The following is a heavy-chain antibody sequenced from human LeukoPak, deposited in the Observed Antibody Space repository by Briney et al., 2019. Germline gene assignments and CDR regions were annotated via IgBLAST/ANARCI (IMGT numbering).Heavy chain of an antibody. V-gene: IGHV3-30-3*01. CDR2: ISYDGGNK. J-gene: IGHJ4*02. CDR1: GFTFTSYA. Sequence: GRSLRLSCAASGFTFTSYAMHWVRQAPGKGLEWVGLISYDGGNKYYADSVKGRFTISRDNSKNTMFLQVNSPRADDTAVYYCARFDYNRYVAYWGQGTLVTVSS. CDR3: ARFDYNRYVAY. D-gene: IGHD4-11*01.